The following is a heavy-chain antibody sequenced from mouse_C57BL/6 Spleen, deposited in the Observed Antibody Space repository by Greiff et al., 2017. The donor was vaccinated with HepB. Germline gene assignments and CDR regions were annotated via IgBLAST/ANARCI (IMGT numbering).Heavy chain of an antibody. CDR1: GFTFSSYA. CDR2: ISDGSSYT. J-gene: IGHJ3*01. Sequence: EVQLVESGGGLVKPGGSLKLSCAASGFTFSSYAMSWVRQTPEKRLEWVATISDGSSYTYYPDNVKGRFTISRDNAKNNLDLQMSHLKSEDTAMYYCARERGSYSNYGGFAYWGQGTLVTVSA. CDR3: ARERGSYSNYGGFAY. D-gene: IGHD2-5*01. V-gene: IGHV5-4*01.